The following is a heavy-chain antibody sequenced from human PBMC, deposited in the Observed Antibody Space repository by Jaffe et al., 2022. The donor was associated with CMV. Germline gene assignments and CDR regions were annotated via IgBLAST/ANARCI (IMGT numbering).Heavy chain of an antibody. Sequence: QLQLQESGPGLVKPSETLSLTCTVSGGSISSSSYYWGWIRQPPGKGLEWIGSIYYSGSTYYNPSLKSRVTISVDTSKNQFSLKLSSVTAADTAVYYCASTEEATGKRYDYWGQGTLVTVSS. CDR3: ASTEEATGKRYDY. CDR2: IYYSGST. CDR1: GGSISSSSYY. V-gene: IGHV4-39*01. D-gene: IGHD1-1*01. J-gene: IGHJ4*02.